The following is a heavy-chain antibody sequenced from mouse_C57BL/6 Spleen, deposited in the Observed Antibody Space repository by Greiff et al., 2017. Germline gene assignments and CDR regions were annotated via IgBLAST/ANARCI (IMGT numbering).Heavy chain of an antibody. V-gene: IGHV10-1*01. CDR3: VRQSPTGFDY. CDR2: IRSKSNNYAT. CDR1: GFSFNTYA. D-gene: IGHD4-1*02. J-gene: IGHJ2*01. Sequence: EVKLMESGGGLVQPKGSLKLSCAASGFSFNTYAMNWVRQAPGKGLEWVARIRSKSNNYATYYADSVKDRFTISRDDSESMLYLQMNNLKTEDTAMYYCVRQSPTGFDYWGQGTTLTVSS.